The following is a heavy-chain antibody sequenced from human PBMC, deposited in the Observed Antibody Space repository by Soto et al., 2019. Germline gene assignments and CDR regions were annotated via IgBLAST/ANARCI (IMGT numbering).Heavy chain of an antibody. CDR3: ARDRAWAFDS. D-gene: IGHD1-26*01. J-gene: IGHJ5*01. V-gene: IGHV3-48*02. Sequence: PGGSLRLSCAASGFTFSTFSMNWVRQAPGKGLEWLSYIGGSGGSISYADSVKGRFTISRYNGKNTLYLQMSSLREEDTAVYYCARDRAWAFDSWGQGVLVTVSS. CDR1: GFTFSTFS. CDR2: IGGSGGSI.